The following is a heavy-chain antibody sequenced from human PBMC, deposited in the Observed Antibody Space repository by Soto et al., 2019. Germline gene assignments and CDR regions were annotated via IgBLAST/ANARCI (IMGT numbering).Heavy chain of an antibody. D-gene: IGHD3-3*01. J-gene: IGHJ6*02. Sequence: GGSLGLSCAASGFTFSSYAMSWVRQAPGKGLEWVSAISGSGGSTYYADSVKGRFTISRDNSKNTLYLQMNSLRAEDTAVYYCAKSPPLRFLEWYYYGMDVWGQGTTVTVSS. CDR1: GFTFSSYA. CDR2: ISGSGGST. CDR3: AKSPPLRFLEWYYYGMDV. V-gene: IGHV3-23*01.